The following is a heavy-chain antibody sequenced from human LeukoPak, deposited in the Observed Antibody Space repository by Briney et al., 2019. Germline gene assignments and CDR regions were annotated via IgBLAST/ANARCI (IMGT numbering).Heavy chain of an antibody. CDR1: GFTFSSYA. D-gene: IGHD3-10*01. V-gene: IGHV3-23*01. CDR3: AKDYGVWFGELRCY. Sequence: PEGSLRLSCAASGFTFSSYAMSWVRQAPGKGLEWVSAISGSGGSTYYADSVKGRFTISRDNSKNTLYLQMNSLRAEDTAVYYCAKDYGVWFGELRCYWGQGTLVTVSS. CDR2: ISGSGGST. J-gene: IGHJ4*02.